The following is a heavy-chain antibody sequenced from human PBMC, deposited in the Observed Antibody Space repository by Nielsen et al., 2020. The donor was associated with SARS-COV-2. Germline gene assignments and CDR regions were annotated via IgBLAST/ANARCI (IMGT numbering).Heavy chain of an antibody. Sequence: SETLSLTCTVSGGSISSYYWSWIRQPPGKGLEWIGYIYYSGSTNYNPSLKSRVTISVDTSKNQFSLKLSSVTAADTAVYYCAREAYDSSGYYLGMDYWGQGTLVTVTS. V-gene: IGHV4-59*01. CDR3: AREAYDSSGYYLGMDY. J-gene: IGHJ4*02. CDR1: GGSISSYY. D-gene: IGHD3-22*01. CDR2: IYYSGST.